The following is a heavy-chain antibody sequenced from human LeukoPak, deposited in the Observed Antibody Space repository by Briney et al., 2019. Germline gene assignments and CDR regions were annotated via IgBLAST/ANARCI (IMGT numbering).Heavy chain of an antibody. CDR2: INHSGST. Sequence: SDTLSLTCAVYGGSFSGYYWSWIRQPPGKGLEWIGEINHSGSTNYNPSLKSRVTKSVHTSKNQFSLKLSSVTAADTTVYYCARAELGYDYWGQGTLVTVSS. CDR1: GGSFSGYY. V-gene: IGHV4-34*01. D-gene: IGHD7-27*01. CDR3: ARAELGYDY. J-gene: IGHJ4*02.